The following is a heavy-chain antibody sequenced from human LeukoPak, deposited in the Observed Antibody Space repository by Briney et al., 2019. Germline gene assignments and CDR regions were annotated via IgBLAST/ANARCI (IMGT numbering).Heavy chain of an antibody. D-gene: IGHD3-9*01. V-gene: IGHV3-72*01. J-gene: IGHJ3*02. CDR2: ARRKSMSYTT. Sequence: GGSLRLSCTASGLTLSDHIIDWVRQAPGKGLEGVGRARRKSMSYTTEYAPSVKGRFTLSRDDSQNSLYLQMNSLRAEDTAVYYCARYFDWLSDAFDIWGQGTMVTVSS. CDR3: ARYFDWLSDAFDI. CDR1: GLTLSDHI.